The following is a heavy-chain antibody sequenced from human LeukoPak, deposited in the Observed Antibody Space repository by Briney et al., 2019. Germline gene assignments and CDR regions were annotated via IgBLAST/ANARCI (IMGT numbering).Heavy chain of an antibody. V-gene: IGHV3-21*01. CDR3: ARELPFDY. J-gene: IGHJ4*02. CDR1: GLTFSNAW. Sequence: GGSLRLSCAASGLTFSNAWMSWVRQAPGKGLEWVSSISSSSSYIYHADSVKGRFTISRDNAKNSLYLQMNSLRAEGTAVYYCARELPFDYWGQGTLVTVSS. CDR2: ISSSSSYI.